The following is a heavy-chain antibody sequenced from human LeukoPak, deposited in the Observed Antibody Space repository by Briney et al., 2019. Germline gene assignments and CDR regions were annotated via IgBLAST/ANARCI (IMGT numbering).Heavy chain of an antibody. V-gene: IGHV4-59*01. D-gene: IGHD3-10*01. Sequence: SETLSLTCTVSGGSISSYYWSWVRQPPGKGLEWIGYIYYSGSTNYNPSLKSRVTISVDTSKNQFSLKLSSVTAADTAVYYCASDLRGVLDYWGQGTLVTVSS. CDR2: IYYSGST. CDR1: GGSISSYY. J-gene: IGHJ4*02. CDR3: ASDLRGVLDY.